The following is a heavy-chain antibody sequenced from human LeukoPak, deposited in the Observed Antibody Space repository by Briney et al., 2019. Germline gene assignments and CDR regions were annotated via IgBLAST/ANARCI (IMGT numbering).Heavy chain of an antibody. Sequence: GGSLRLSCAASGFTFSSYWMSWVRQAPGKGLEWVANIKLDGSEKYYVDSVKGRFTISRDNAKKSLYLQMNSLRDEDTAVYYCTRDLHYYDSTGYLHWGQGTLVTVSS. CDR3: TRDLHYYDSTGYLH. CDR1: GFTFSSYW. J-gene: IGHJ4*02. CDR2: IKLDGSEK. D-gene: IGHD3-22*01. V-gene: IGHV3-7*01.